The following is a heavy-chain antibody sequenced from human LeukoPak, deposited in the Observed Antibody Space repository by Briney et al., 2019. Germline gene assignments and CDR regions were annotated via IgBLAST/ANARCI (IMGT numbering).Heavy chain of an antibody. CDR3: ARDHSVGY. CDR1: GFTFSGYE. CDR2: ITSSGRSR. Sequence: GGSLRLSCAASGFTFSGYEMSWVRQAPGNGLEWVSSITSSGRSRYHADSVKGRFTLSRDNAKNSLYLQMNSLRAEDTAIYYCARDHSVGYWGQGTLVTVSS. J-gene: IGHJ4*02. V-gene: IGHV3-48*03.